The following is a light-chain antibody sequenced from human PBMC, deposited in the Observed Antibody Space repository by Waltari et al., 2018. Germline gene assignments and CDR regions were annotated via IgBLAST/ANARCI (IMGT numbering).Light chain of an antibody. CDR1: SSDIGPYNA. J-gene: IGLJ3*02. CDR2: DVH. Sequence: QSALTQPASVSGSPGQSITISCTGTSSDIGPYNAVSWYQQHTGKAPKVVIYDVHNRPSGVSNLFSGSMSGNTASLTISGLQTEDEADYYCSSKTTRDTRLFGGGTKLTVL. CDR3: SSKTTRDTRL. V-gene: IGLV2-14*03.